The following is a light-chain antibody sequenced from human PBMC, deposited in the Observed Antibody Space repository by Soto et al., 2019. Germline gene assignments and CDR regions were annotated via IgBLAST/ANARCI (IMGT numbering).Light chain of an antibody. CDR2: RNN. Sequence: QTVVTQPPSASGTPGQRVTISCSGSSSNIGSNYVYWYQQFPGTAPKLLIYRNNQRPSGVPDRFSGSKSDTSASLAISGLRSEDEADYYCAAWDDSLSGSWVFGGGTKLTVL. CDR3: AAWDDSLSGSWV. V-gene: IGLV1-47*01. J-gene: IGLJ3*02. CDR1: SSNIGSNY.